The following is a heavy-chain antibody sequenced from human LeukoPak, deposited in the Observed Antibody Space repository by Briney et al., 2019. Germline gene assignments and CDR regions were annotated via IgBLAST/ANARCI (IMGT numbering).Heavy chain of an antibody. D-gene: IGHD3-10*01. CDR3: ARRQSLLWFGEFFDP. CDR1: GGSFSGYY. CDR2: INHSGST. J-gene: IGHJ5*02. Sequence: PSETLSLTCAVYGGSFSGYYWSWIRQPPGKGLEWIGEINHSGSTNYNPSLKSRVTISVDKSKNQFSLKLSSVTAADTAVYYCARRQSLLWFGEFFDPWGQGTLVTVSS. V-gene: IGHV4-34*01.